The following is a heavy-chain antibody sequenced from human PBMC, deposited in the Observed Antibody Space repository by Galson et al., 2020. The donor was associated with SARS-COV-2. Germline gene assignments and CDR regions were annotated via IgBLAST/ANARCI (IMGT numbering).Heavy chain of an antibody. CDR2: IYWDDDE. CDR3: AHRRSDSVEGVDDGDFYFSAFAV. Sequence: SGPTLVKPTQTLTLTCTFSGFSLTTSGVGVGWIRQPPGKALEWLAIIYWDDDERYSPSLKSRLTITKDTSKNQVVLTMTNMDPVDTATYYVAHRRSDSVEGVDDGDFYFSAFAVWGQGTMVTVSS. V-gene: IGHV2-5*02. D-gene: IGHD2-21*01. CDR1: GFSLTTSGVG. J-gene: IGHJ3*01.